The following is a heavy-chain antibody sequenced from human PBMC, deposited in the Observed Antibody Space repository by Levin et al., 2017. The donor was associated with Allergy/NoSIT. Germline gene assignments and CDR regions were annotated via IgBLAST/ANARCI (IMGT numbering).Heavy chain of an antibody. J-gene: IGHJ5*02. Sequence: GGSLRLSCAASGFTFSDYSMNWVRQAPGKGLEWVSYVSTSSSTKYYADSVKGRFTISRDNAKNSLFLQMNSLRDEDTAVYYCAREADVGSRWTGWFDPWGQGTLVTVSS. D-gene: IGHD6-13*01. CDR3: AREADVGSRWTGWFDP. CDR2: VSTSSSTK. CDR1: GFTFSDYS. V-gene: IGHV3-48*02.